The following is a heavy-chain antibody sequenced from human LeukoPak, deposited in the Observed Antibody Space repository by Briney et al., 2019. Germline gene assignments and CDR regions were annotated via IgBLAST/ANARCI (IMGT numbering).Heavy chain of an antibody. V-gene: IGHV3-23*01. Sequence: PGGSLRLSCAASGFTFSSYAMSWVRQAPGKGLDWVSGTSGSGGSTYYADSVKGRFTISRDNSKNTLYLQMNSLRAEDTAVYYCAKDWIGTKPFDLWGRGTLVTVSS. D-gene: IGHD1-14*01. J-gene: IGHJ2*01. CDR1: GFTFSSYA. CDR2: TSGSGGST. CDR3: AKDWIGTKPFDL.